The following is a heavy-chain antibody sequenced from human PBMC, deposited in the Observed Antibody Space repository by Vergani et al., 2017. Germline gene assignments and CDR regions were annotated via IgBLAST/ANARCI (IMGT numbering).Heavy chain of an antibody. J-gene: IGHJ4*02. CDR3: AIVTDYYDSSGYYLDY. Sequence: QVQLVQSGSEVRKPGASVKVSCQVSGYSLTELTIHWVRQAPGKGLEWMGGFDTEHGEVTFAHHSQGRVTMTEDRSTETAYMELSSLRPEDQALYYGAIVTDYYDSSGYYLDYWGQGTMVTVSS. CDR2: FDTEHGEV. V-gene: IGHV1-24*01. CDR1: GYSLTELT. D-gene: IGHD3-22*01.